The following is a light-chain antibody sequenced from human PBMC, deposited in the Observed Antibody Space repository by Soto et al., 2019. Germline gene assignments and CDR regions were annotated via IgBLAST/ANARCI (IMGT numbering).Light chain of an antibody. CDR3: QVWDSSSDVV. CDR2: DDS. V-gene: IGLV3-21*02. CDR1: NIGSKS. J-gene: IGLJ2*01. Sequence: SYELTQPPSVSVAPGQTARITCGGNNIGSKSVHWYQQKPGQAPVLVVYDDSDRPSWIPERFSGSNSGNTATLTISRVEAGDEADYYCQVWDSSSDVVFGGGTQLTVL.